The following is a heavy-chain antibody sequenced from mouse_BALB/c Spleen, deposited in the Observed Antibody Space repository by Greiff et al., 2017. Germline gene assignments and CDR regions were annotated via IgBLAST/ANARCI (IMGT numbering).Heavy chain of an antibody. V-gene: IGHV5-12-1*01. J-gene: IGHJ2*01. CDR3: ARHDYDFDY. CDR1: GFAFSSYD. D-gene: IGHD2-4*01. CDR2: ISSGGGST. Sequence: VQLKESGGGLVKPGGSLKLSCAASGFAFSSYDMSWVRQTPEKRLEWVAYISSGGGSTYYPDTVKGRFTISRDNAKNTLYLQMSSLKSEDTAMYYCARHDYDFDYWGQGTTLTVSS.